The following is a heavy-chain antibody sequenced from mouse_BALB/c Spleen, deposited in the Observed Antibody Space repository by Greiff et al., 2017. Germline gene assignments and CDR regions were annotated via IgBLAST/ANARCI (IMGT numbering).Heavy chain of an antibody. Sequence: DVQLVESGGGLVKPGGSLKLSCAASGFTFSDYYMYWVRQTPEKRLEWVATISDGGSYTYYPDSVKGRFTISRDNAKNNLYLQMSSLKSEDTAMYYCAREGTYAMDYWGQGTSVTVSS. CDR1: GFTFSDYY. V-gene: IGHV5-4*02. D-gene: IGHD3-3*01. CDR3: AREGTYAMDY. CDR2: ISDGGSYT. J-gene: IGHJ4*01.